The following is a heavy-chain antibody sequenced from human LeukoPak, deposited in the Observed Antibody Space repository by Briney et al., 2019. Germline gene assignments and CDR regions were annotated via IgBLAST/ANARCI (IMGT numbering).Heavy chain of an antibody. Sequence: SETLSLTCAVYGGSFSGYYWSWIRQPPGKGLEWIGYIYYSGSTNYNPSLKSRVTISVDTSKNQFSLKLSSVTAADTAVYYCAGHGGYYYDSSGYYLWGQGTLVTVSS. V-gene: IGHV4-59*08. D-gene: IGHD3-22*01. CDR3: AGHGGYYYDSSGYYL. CDR1: GGSFSGYY. J-gene: IGHJ5*02. CDR2: IYYSGST.